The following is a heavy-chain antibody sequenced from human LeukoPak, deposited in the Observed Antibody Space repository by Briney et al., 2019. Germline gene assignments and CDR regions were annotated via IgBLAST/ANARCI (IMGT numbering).Heavy chain of an antibody. CDR3: ARESYSSSLYPGYYYYYYMDV. CDR1: GGTFSSYA. CDR2: IIPIFGTA. Sequence: GASVKVSCKASGGTFSSYAISWVRQAPGQGLEWMGGIIPIFGTANYAQKFQGRVTITADKSTSTAYMELSSLRSEDTAVYYCARESYSSSLYPGYYYYYYMDVWGKGTTVTVSS. D-gene: IGHD6-6*01. V-gene: IGHV1-69*06. J-gene: IGHJ6*03.